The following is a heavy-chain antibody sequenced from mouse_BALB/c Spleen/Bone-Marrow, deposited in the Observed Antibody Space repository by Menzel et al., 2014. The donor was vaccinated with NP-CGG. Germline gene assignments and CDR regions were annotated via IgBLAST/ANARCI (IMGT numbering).Heavy chain of an antibody. V-gene: IGHV5-6*01. CDR3: ARQRDYDYSDY. CDR1: GFTFSNYG. J-gene: IGHJ2*01. CDR2: ISSGGSYT. Sequence: EVKLVESGGDLVKPGGSLKLSCAASGFTFSNYGMSWVRQTPDKRLEWVATISSGGSYTYYPDSVKGRFTISRDNAKNXLCLQMSSLKSEDTAMYYCARQRDYDYSDYWGQGTTLTVSS. D-gene: IGHD2-4*01.